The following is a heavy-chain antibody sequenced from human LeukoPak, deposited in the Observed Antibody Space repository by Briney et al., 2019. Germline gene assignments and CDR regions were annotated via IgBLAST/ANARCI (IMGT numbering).Heavy chain of an antibody. V-gene: IGHV4-38-2*01. D-gene: IGHD1-26*01. CDR3: ARPQPGGSGSYYFDY. J-gene: IGHJ4*02. CDR1: GYSISSGYY. CDR2: IYHSGST. Sequence: SETLSLTCAVSGYSISSGYYWGWIRQPPGKGLEWIGSIYHSGSTYYNPSLKSRVTISVDTSKNQFSLKLSSVTAADTAVYYCARPQPGGSGSYYFDYSGQGTLVTVSS.